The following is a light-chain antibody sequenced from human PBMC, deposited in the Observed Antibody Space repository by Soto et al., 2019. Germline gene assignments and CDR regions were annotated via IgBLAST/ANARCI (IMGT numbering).Light chain of an antibody. CDR3: QHYNSYSEA. Sequence: DIQMTQSPSTLSGSVGDRFTITCRAIRTISSWLAGYQQKPGQDPKLLIYQASTLKSGVPSRFSGSGSGTEFTLTISSLQPDDFATYYCQHYNSYSEAFGQGTKVDIK. J-gene: IGKJ1*01. V-gene: IGKV1-5*03. CDR2: QAS. CDR1: RTISSW.